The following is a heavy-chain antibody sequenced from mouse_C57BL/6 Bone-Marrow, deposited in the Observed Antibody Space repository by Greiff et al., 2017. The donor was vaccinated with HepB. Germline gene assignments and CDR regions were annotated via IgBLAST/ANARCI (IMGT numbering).Heavy chain of an antibody. CDR2: IDPENGDT. Sequence: EVQLQQSGAELVRPGASVKLSCTASGFNIKDDYMHWVKQRPEQGLEWIVWIDPENGDTEYDSKFPGKATITAYTSSTTAYLQLSSLTSEDTAVCYCTGETTYFDYWGQGTPLTVSA. V-gene: IGHV14-4*01. D-gene: IGHD2-12*01. J-gene: IGHJ2*01. CDR3: TGETTYFDY. CDR1: GFNIKDDY.